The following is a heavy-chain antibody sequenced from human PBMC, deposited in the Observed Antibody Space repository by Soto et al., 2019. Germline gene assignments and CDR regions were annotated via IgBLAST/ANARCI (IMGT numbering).Heavy chain of an antibody. D-gene: IGHD3-22*01. V-gene: IGHV4-39*01. CDR1: GGSISSSSYY. CDR3: ARITMIVVVRAFDAFDI. J-gene: IGHJ3*02. CDR2: IYYSGST. Sequence: QLQLQESGPGLVKPSETLSLTCTVSGGSISSSSYYWGWIRQPPGKGLEWIGSIYYSGSTYYNPSLKSRVTISVDTSKNQFSLKLSSVTAADTAVYYCARITMIVVVRAFDAFDIWGQGTMVTVSS.